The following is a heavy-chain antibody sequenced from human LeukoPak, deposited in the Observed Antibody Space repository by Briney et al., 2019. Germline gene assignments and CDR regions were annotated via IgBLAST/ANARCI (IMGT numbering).Heavy chain of an antibody. D-gene: IGHD3-16*01. Sequence: GAPVKVSCKASGYTFTSYAMNWVRQAPGQGLEWMGWINTNTGNPTYAQGFTGRFVFSLDTSVSTAYLQISSLKAEDTAVYYCARENYDYVWGSPHFDYWGQGTLVTVSS. V-gene: IGHV7-4-1*02. CDR2: INTNTGNP. J-gene: IGHJ4*02. CDR3: ARENYDYVWGSPHFDY. CDR1: GYTFTSYA.